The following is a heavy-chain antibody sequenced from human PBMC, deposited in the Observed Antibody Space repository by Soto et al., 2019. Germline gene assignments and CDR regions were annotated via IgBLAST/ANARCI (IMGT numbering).Heavy chain of an antibody. CDR3: ARAHYGDCGYGMDV. D-gene: IGHD4-17*01. Sequence: QLQLQESGSGLVKPSQTLSLTCAVSGGSISSGGYSWSWIRQPPGKGLEWIGYIQHGGSTYYNPSLTSRVTISVDRSKNQCSLKLTSVTAADTAVYYCARAHYGDCGYGMDVWGQGTTVTVSS. V-gene: IGHV4-30-2*01. CDR2: IQHGGST. CDR1: GGSISSGGYS. J-gene: IGHJ6*02.